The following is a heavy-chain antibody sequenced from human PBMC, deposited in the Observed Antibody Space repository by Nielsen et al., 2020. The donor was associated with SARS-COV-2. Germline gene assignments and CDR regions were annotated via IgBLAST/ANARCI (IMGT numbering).Heavy chain of an antibody. CDR2: IYHSGST. Sequence: SCAVSGGSISSSNWWSWVRQPPGKGLEWIGEIYHSGSTNYNPSLKSRVTISVDKSKNQFSLKLSSVTAADTAVYYCARIITIFGVVIALDYWGQGTLVTVSS. D-gene: IGHD3-3*01. CDR3: ARIITIFGVVIALDY. J-gene: IGHJ4*02. CDR1: GGSISSSNW. V-gene: IGHV4-4*02.